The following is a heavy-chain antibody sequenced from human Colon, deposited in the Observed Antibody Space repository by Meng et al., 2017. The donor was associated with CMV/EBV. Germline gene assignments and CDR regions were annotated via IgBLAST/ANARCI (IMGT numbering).Heavy chain of an antibody. CDR3: GKQLAAAGLCIDY. Sequence: GGSLKISCAASGFSFSSYAMSWVRQAPGKGLEWVAEIYSGGTAASYADSVKGRFTVSRDNSRNMVYLQMNSLRADDTAVYYCGKQLAAAGLCIDYWGQGTLVTVSS. CDR2: IYSGGTAA. V-gene: IGHV3-23*03. CDR1: GFSFSSYA. J-gene: IGHJ4*02. D-gene: IGHD6-13*01.